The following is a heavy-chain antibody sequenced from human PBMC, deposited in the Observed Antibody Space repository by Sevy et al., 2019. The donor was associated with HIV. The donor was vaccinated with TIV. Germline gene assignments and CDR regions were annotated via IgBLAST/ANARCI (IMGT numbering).Heavy chain of an antibody. D-gene: IGHD3-9*01. Sequence: GGSLRLSCAASGFTFSSYSMNWVRQAPGKGLEWVSYISSSSSTIYYADSVKGRFTISRDNAKNSLYLQMKSLRDEDTAVYYCARVQRYFDWLLDMKTIDYWGQGTLVTVSS. V-gene: IGHV3-48*02. J-gene: IGHJ4*02. CDR1: GFTFSSYS. CDR3: ARVQRYFDWLLDMKTIDY. CDR2: ISSSSSTI.